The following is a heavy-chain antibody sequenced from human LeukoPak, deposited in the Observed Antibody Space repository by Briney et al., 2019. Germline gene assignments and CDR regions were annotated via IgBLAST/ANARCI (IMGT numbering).Heavy chain of an antibody. D-gene: IGHD2/OR15-2a*01. CDR3: ARGPHEYSPRPEY. Sequence: GGSLILSCAASGFTSISYARRCCRQAPGGGLQGCATISGSGSNAYYADALEGGCTISRDISKTTLYPHINSMRAEDTAIFYCARGPHEYSPRPEYWGPGTLVTVSS. J-gene: IGHJ4*02. CDR1: GFTSISYA. V-gene: IGHV3-23*01. CDR2: ISGSGSNA.